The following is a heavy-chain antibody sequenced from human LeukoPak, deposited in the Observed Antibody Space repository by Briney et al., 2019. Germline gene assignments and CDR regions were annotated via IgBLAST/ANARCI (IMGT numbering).Heavy chain of an antibody. J-gene: IGHJ4*02. CDR3: ARGLYYDILTGYYLDY. CDR1: GGSFSGYY. V-gene: IGHV4-34*01. D-gene: IGHD3-9*01. CDR2: INHSGST. Sequence: PSETLSLTCAVYGGSFSGYYWSWIRQPPGKGLEWIGEINHSGSTNYNPSLKSRVTISVDTSKNQFSLKLSSVTAADTAVYYCARGLYYDILTGYYLDYWGQGTLVTVSS.